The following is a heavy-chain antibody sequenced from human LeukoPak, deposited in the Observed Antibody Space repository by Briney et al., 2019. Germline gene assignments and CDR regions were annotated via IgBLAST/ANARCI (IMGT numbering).Heavy chain of an antibody. CDR2: INPNNGGT. CDR3: ARGARNYFGSGSP. Sequence: ASVKVSCKASGYTFTDYYMHWVRQAPGQGLEWMGWINPNNGGTNYAQKFQGRVTMTRDTSISTAHMELSSLGSDDTAVYYCARGARNYFGSGSPWGQGTLVTVSS. V-gene: IGHV1-2*02. D-gene: IGHD3-10*01. CDR1: GYTFTDYY. J-gene: IGHJ5*02.